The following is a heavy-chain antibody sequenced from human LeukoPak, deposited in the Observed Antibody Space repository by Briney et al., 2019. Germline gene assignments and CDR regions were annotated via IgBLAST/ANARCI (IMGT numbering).Heavy chain of an antibody. CDR2: IYSGGNT. CDR1: GFIFSNYG. D-gene: IGHD2-21*02. V-gene: IGHV3-66*01. J-gene: IGHJ4*02. Sequence: GSLRLSCAASGFIFSNYGMSWVRQAPGKGLEWLSVIYSGGNTYYADSVRGRFTMSRDNSKNTVYLQMNSLRAEDTAVYYCARTAPIDYWGPGTLVTVSP. CDR3: ARTAPIDY.